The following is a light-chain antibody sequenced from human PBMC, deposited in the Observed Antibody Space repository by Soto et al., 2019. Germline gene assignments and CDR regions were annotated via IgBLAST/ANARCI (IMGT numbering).Light chain of an antibody. CDR1: SSNIGAGYD. J-gene: IGLJ2*01. CDR2: GNT. CDR3: QSYDSSVSGNVV. Sequence: QSALTQPPSVSGAPGQGVTISCTGSSSNIGAGYDVAWYQQLPGTAPKVLMYGNTNRPSGVPDRITGSKSGTSASLAITGLQAEDEADYYCQSYDSSVSGNVVFGGGTKLTVL. V-gene: IGLV1-40*01.